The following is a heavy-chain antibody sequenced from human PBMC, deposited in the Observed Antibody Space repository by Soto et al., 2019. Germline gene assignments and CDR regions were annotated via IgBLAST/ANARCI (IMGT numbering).Heavy chain of an antibody. D-gene: IGHD6-13*01. CDR1: GFTVSSNY. Sequence: EVQLVESGGGLVQPGGSLRLSCAASGFTVSSNYMSWVRQAPGKGLEWVSVIYSAGSTYYADSVKGRFTISRDNSKNTLYLQMNSLRAEDTAVYYCARAGGKQQLVRVGAFDIWGQGTMVTVSS. CDR2: IYSAGST. J-gene: IGHJ3*02. CDR3: ARAGGKQQLVRVGAFDI. V-gene: IGHV3-66*01.